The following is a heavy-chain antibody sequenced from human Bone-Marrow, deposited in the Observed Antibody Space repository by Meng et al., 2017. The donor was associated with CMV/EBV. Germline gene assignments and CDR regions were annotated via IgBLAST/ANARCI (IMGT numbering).Heavy chain of an antibody. V-gene: IGHV4-39*01. CDR1: GGSISSSSYY. J-gene: IGHJ6*02. Sequence: SETLSLTCTVSGGSISSSSYYWGWIRQPPGKGLEWIGSIYYSGSTYYNPSLKSRVTISVDTSKNQFSLKLSSVTAADTAVYYCARQRGEYCSSTSCPEDPYYYYYGMDVWGQGPTDTVSS. D-gene: IGHD2-2*01. CDR2: IYYSGST. CDR3: ARQRGEYCSSTSCPEDPYYYYYGMDV.